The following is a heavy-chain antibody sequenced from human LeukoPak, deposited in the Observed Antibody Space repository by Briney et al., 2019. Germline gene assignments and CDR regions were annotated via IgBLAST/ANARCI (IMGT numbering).Heavy chain of an antibody. D-gene: IGHD2-21*02. CDR2: ISSSSSDI. CDR1: GFTFSTHS. Sequence: GGSLRLSCAASGFTFSTHSMNWVRQAPGKGLEWVSCISSSSSDIYYADSVKGRFTISRDNAKNSLYLQMSSLRAEDTAVYYCATEAIVVVTARDYWYFDLWGRGTLVTVSS. J-gene: IGHJ2*01. CDR3: ATEAIVVVTARDYWYFDL. V-gene: IGHV3-21*04.